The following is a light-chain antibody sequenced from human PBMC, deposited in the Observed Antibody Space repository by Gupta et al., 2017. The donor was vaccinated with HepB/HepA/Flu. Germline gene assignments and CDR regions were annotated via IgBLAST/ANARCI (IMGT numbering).Light chain of an antibody. J-gene: IGKJ4*01. CDR3: QQEDSTPIT. CDR1: QSLLYSANNKNY. CDR2: WAS. Sequence: DIVLTQSPGSLAVSLGERATINCKSSQSLLYSANNKNYLAWYRQKPGQPPALLIYWASTRESGVPDRFSGSGSGTDFTLTISRLQAEDVAVYYCQQEDSTPITFGGGTKVEIK. V-gene: IGKV4-1*01.